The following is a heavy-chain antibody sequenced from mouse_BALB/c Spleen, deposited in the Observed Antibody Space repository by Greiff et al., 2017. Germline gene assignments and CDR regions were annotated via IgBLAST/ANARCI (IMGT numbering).Heavy chain of an antibody. D-gene: IGHD1-1*01. CDR2: IDPENGDT. Sequence: EVQLQQSGAELVRSGASVKLSCTASGFNIQDYYMHWVKQRPEQGLEWIGWIDPENGDTEYAPKFQGKATMTADTSSNTAYLQLSSLTSEDTAVYYCPIYYDGSSYHVPYYFDYWGQGTTRTVSS. J-gene: IGHJ2*01. CDR1: GFNIQDYY. CDR3: PIYYDGSSYHVPYYFDY. V-gene: IGHV14-4*02.